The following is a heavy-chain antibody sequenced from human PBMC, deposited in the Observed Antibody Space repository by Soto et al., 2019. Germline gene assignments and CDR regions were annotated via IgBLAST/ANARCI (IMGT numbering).Heavy chain of an antibody. V-gene: IGHV3-49*04. CDR2: IRSQAFRGTT. CDR3: SRGLYCSRTTCHRGVGTDV. J-gene: IGHJ6*02. CDR1: GFTFGDYA. Sequence: GGSLRLSCATSGFTFGDYAMSWVRQAPGKGLEWIGFIRSQAFRGTTEYAASVEGRFTISRDNSKSIAYLQLNSLKTEDTAVYFCSRGLYCSRTTCHRGVGTDVWGQGTTVTVSS. D-gene: IGHD2-2*02.